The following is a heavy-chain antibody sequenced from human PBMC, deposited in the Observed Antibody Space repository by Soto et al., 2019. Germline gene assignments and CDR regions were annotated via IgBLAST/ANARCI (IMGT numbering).Heavy chain of an antibody. Sequence: QVQLQQWGAGLLKPSETLSLTCAVYGGSFSGYYWSWIRQPPGKGLEWIGEINHSGSTNYNPSLKSRVTISVDTSKTQFSLKLSSVTAADTAVYYCARATTVTNTGWFDPWGQGTLVTVSS. V-gene: IGHV4-34*01. J-gene: IGHJ5*02. D-gene: IGHD4-17*01. CDR3: ARATTVTNTGWFDP. CDR1: GGSFSGYY. CDR2: INHSGST.